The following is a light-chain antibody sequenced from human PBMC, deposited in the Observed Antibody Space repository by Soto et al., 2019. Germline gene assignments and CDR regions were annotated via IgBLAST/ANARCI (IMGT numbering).Light chain of an antibody. J-gene: IGLJ1*01. Sequence: QSVLTQPASVSGSPGQSITISCTGTSSDVGGYNYVSWYQQYPGKAPRVMIYEVSNRPSGVSNRFSGSKSGNTASLTISGLQAEDEADYYCSSYTSSSTLNFVFGTGTKVTVL. CDR3: SSYTSSSTLNFV. CDR2: EVS. V-gene: IGLV2-14*01. CDR1: SSDVGGYNY.